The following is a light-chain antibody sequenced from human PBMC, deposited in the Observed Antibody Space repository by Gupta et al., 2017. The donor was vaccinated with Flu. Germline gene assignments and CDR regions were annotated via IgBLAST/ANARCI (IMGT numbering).Light chain of an antibody. Sequence: RVTIICSGGQYNIGIKEVYWYQQLPGEAPKLIIYRSKQRPSGVPDRFSGSKSDNSASLAIRGVRSEDEADYYCQVWDESIGGVVFGGGTKLTGL. J-gene: IGLJ2*01. CDR1: QYNIGIKE. CDR3: QVWDESIGGVV. V-gene: IGLV1-47*01. CDR2: RSK.